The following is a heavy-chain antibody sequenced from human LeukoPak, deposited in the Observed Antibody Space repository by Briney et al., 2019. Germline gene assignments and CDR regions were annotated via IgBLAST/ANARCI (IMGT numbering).Heavy chain of an antibody. CDR1: GYTFTSYG. D-gene: IGHD2-2*01. J-gene: IGHJ5*02. Sequence: GASVKVSCKASGYTFTSYGISWVRQAPGQGLEWMGWISAYNGNTNYAQKLQGRVTMTTDTSTSTAYMELRSLRSDDTAVYYRARAIVVVPAATPLWFDPWGQGTLVTVSS. CDR3: ARAIVVVPAATPLWFDP. CDR2: ISAYNGNT. V-gene: IGHV1-18*01.